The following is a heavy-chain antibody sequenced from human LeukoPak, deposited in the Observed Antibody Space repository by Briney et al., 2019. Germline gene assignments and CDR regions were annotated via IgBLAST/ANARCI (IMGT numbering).Heavy chain of an antibody. J-gene: IGHJ3*02. CDR1: GFTSSSYS. V-gene: IGHV3-21*01. Sequence: GGSLRLSCAASGFTSSSYSMNWVRQAPGKGLEWVSSISSSSSYIYYADSVKGRFTISRDNAKNSLYLQMNSLRAEDTAVYYCARDRDNWNDGDAFDIWGQGTMVTVSS. D-gene: IGHD1-1*01. CDR3: ARDRDNWNDGDAFDI. CDR2: ISSSSSYI.